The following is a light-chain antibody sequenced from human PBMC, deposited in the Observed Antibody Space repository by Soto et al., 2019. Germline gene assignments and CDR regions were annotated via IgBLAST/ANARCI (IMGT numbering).Light chain of an antibody. CDR3: QQSYNVPLT. CDR2: AAS. CDR1: QDIDNF. V-gene: IGKV1-39*01. J-gene: IGKJ4*01. Sequence: DIQLTQSPSFLSASVGDRVTITCRASQDIDNFLAWYQQKPGKAPKLLIYAASSLKSGVPSRFSGSGSGTNFTLTISSLQPEDFAAYFCQQSYNVPLTFGGGTNVQIK.